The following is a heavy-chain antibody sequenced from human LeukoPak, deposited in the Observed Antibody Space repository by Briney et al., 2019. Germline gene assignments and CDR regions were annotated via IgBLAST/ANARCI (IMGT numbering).Heavy chain of an antibody. Sequence: PSETLSLTCTVSGGSISSYYWTWIRQPAGKGLEWIGRIYTTGSTNYYPALNIRGTMSVDTSKKQFSLNLSSVTAADTAVYYCARQIAVAGTAGFDYWGQGTLVTVSS. J-gene: IGHJ4*02. CDR3: ARQIAVAGTAGFDY. V-gene: IGHV4-4*07. CDR2: IYTTGST. CDR1: GGSISSYY. D-gene: IGHD6-19*01.